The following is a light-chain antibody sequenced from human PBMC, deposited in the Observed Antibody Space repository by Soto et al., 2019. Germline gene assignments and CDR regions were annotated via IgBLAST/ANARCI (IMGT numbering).Light chain of an antibody. CDR3: NSYTSSSTRV. CDR2: EVN. J-gene: IGLJ2*01. CDR1: SSDLGGYNY. V-gene: IGLV2-14*01. Sequence: QSALTQPASVSGSPGQSITISCTGTSSDLGGYNYVSWYQQHPGKAPKLLIYEVNNRPSGVSNRFSGSKSGNTASLTISGLQAEDEADYYCNSYTSSSTRVFGGGTKLTVL.